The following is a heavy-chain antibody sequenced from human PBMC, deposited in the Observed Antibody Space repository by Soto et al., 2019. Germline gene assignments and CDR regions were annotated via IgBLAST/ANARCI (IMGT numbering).Heavy chain of an antibody. CDR2: ISSTSSYM. CDR1: GFTFSTYT. CDR3: AREVRRGWFDP. Sequence: VQESGGGLVKPGGSLRVSCAASGFTFSTYTMNWVRQAPGKGLEWVSSISSTSSYMYYADSVKGRFTISRDNAKNSLFLQMNSLRAEDTAVYYCAREVRRGWFDPWGKGTLVTVSS. J-gene: IGHJ5*02. V-gene: IGHV3-21*01.